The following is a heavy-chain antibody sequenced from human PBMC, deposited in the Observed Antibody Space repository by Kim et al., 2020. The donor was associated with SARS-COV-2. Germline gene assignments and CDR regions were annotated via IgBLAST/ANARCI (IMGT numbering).Heavy chain of an antibody. J-gene: IGHJ3*02. CDR1: GGSFSGYY. CDR2: INHSGST. Sequence: SETLSLTCAVYGGSFSGYYWSWIRQPPGKGLEWIGEINHSGSTNYNPSLKSRVTISVDTSKNQFSLKLSSVTAADTAVYYCARGRSPNCSGGSCSFDAFDIWGQGTMVTVSS. D-gene: IGHD2-15*01. V-gene: IGHV4-34*01. CDR3: ARGRSPNCSGGSCSFDAFDI.